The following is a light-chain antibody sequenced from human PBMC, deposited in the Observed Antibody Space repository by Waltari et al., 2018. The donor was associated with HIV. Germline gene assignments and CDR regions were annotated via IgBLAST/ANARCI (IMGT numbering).Light chain of an antibody. CDR1: SSDIGAYNR. Sequence: QSALTQPPSVSGSLGQSVTISCTGTSSDIGAYNRVSWYQQSPGTAPNLRIYEVTHRPSGVPVRFSGSKSGNTASLTISGLQADDEADYYGSSYTTSSTWVFGGGTKLTVL. CDR2: EVT. J-gene: IGLJ3*02. CDR3: SSYTTSSTWV. V-gene: IGLV2-18*02.